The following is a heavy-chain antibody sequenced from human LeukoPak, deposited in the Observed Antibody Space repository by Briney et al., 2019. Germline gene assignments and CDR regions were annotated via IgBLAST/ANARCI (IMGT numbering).Heavy chain of an antibody. V-gene: IGHV3-53*01. J-gene: IGHJ6*02. CDR3: ARDPRTTGKSNYCMDV. CDR2: IYSGGNT. D-gene: IGHD4-17*01. Sequence: RASLRLSCAASGYTVSSNYMSWVRQPPGKGLEWVSIIYSGGNTYYADSVQGRFTISRDNSKNTVYLQMNSLRVEDTAVYYCARDPRTTGKSNYCMDVWGQGTTVTVSS. CDR1: GYTVSSNY.